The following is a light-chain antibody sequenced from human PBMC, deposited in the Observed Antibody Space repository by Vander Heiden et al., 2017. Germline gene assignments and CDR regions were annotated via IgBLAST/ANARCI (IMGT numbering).Light chain of an antibody. V-gene: IGKV1-6*01. Sequence: AIQMTQSPSSLSASVGDRVTITCRASQGIRNDLGWYQQKPGKAPKLLIYAASSLQSGVPSRFSGSGSGTDFTLTICSLQPEDFATYYCRQDDNYPWTFGQGTKVXIK. J-gene: IGKJ1*01. CDR1: QGIRND. CDR3: RQDDNYPWT. CDR2: AAS.